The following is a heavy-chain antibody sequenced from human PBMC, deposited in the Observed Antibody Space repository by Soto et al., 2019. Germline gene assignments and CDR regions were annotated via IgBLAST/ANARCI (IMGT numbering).Heavy chain of an antibody. V-gene: IGHV3-30*18. CDR2: ISYEGSNK. CDR3: AKGNPGPDAFDI. J-gene: IGHJ3*02. CDR1: GFTFSSYG. Sequence: QVQLVESGGGVVQPGRSLRLSCAASGFTFSSYGIHWVRQAPGKGLEWVAVISYEGSNKYYGDSVKGRFTISRDNSKNTLYLQMSSLRAEDTAVYYCAKGNPGPDAFDIWGQGTMVTVSS.